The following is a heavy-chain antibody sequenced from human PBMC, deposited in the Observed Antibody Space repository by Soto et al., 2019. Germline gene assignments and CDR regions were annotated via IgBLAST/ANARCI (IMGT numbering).Heavy chain of an antibody. CDR1: GASISSNGFY. D-gene: IGHD4-17*01. V-gene: IGHV4-39*02. CDR3: ARDSTVTYFDF. Sequence: SETLSLTCTVSGASISSNGFYWGWIRQPPGKGLEWIGRISYSGSTYYNPSLKSRVTISVDTSKTQFSLKLNSVTAADTAVYFCARDSTVTYFDFWGQGTLVTVSS. CDR2: ISYSGST. J-gene: IGHJ4*02.